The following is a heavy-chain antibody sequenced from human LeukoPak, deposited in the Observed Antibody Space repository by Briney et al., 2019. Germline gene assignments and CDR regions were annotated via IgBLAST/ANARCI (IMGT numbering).Heavy chain of an antibody. V-gene: IGHV3-64*02. CDR3: TRDGGSFCDFDY. Sequence: GGSLGLSCVGSGFSFRYFAIHWVRQAPGKGLEYVSVINTDGRITYYADSVKGRFTISRDNSKNSVYLQMGSLRGDDMAVYYCTRDGGSFCDFDYWGQGALVTVSS. CDR2: INTDGRIT. D-gene: IGHD1-26*01. J-gene: IGHJ4*02. CDR1: GFSFRYFA.